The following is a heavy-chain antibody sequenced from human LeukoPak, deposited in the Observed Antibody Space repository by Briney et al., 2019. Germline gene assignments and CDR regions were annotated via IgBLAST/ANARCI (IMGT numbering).Heavy chain of an antibody. V-gene: IGHV4-59*08. Sequence: ASETLSLTCTVSGGSISSYYWSWIRQPPGKGLEWIGYIYYSGSTNYNPSLKSRVTISVDTSKNQFSLKLSSVTAADTAVYYCARLEMVRGAWLDPWGQGTLVTVSS. D-gene: IGHD3-10*01. CDR2: IYYSGST. CDR3: ARLEMVRGAWLDP. CDR1: GGSISSYY. J-gene: IGHJ5*02.